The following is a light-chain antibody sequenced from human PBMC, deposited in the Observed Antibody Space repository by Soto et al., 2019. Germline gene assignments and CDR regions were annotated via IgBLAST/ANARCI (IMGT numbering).Light chain of an antibody. V-gene: IGKV3-15*01. CDR3: QQYHDWPRT. CDR1: QSVDNN. CDR2: GSF. J-gene: IGKJ1*01. Sequence: EIVMTQSPVTLSASPGESATLSCRASQSVDNNVAWYQQKPGQAPRLLIVGSFARATGIPARFSGSGSGSEFTLTISGLQSDDFAVYFCQQYHDWPRTFGQGTKVDI.